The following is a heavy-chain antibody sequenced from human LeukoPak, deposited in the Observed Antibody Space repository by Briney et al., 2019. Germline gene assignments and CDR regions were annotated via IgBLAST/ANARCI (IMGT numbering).Heavy chain of an antibody. CDR2: IYYSGST. CDR3: ASYNSGWYYFAY. V-gene: IGHV4-59*12. CDR1: GGSISSYY. J-gene: IGHJ4*02. D-gene: IGHD6-19*01. Sequence: PSETLSLTCTVSGGSISSYYWSWIRQPPGKGLEWIGYIYYSGSTKYNPSLKSRVTISVDTSKNQFSLKLSSVTAADTAVYYCASYNSGWYYFAYWGQGTLVTVSS.